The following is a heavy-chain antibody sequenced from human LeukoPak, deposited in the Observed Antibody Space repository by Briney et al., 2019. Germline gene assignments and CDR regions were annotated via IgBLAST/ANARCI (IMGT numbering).Heavy chain of an antibody. D-gene: IGHD5-18*01. CDR3: AKDIGYCSVYGFDY. J-gene: IGHJ4*02. Sequence: GRSLRLSCAASGFTFDDYAMHWVRQAPGKGLEWVSGISWNSGSIGYADSVKGRFTISRDNAKNSLYLQMNSLRAEDTALYYCAKDIGYCSVYGFDYWGQGTLVTVSS. CDR2: ISWNSGSI. CDR1: GFTFDDYA. V-gene: IGHV3-9*01.